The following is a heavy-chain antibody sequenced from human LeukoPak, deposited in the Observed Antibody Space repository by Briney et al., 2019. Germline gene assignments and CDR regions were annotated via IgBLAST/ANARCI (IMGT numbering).Heavy chain of an antibody. J-gene: IGHJ4*02. CDR2: IYYSGST. D-gene: IGHD2-8*02. Sequence: SETLSLTCTVSGGSISSHYWSWIRQPPGKGLEWIGYIYYSGSTNYNPSLKSRVTISVDTSKNQFSLKLSSVTAADTAVYYCARDPGTGNPYFDYWGQGTLVTVSS. V-gene: IGHV4-59*11. CDR1: GGSISSHY. CDR3: ARDPGTGNPYFDY.